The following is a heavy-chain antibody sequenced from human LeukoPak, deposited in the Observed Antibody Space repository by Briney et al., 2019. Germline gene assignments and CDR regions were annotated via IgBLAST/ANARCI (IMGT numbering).Heavy chain of an antibody. Sequence: GASVKVSCKASGYTFTSYGISWVRQAPGQGLEWMGWISAYNGNTSYAQKLQGRVTMTTDTSTSTAYMELRSLRSDDTAVYYCARVKERVLLILASGWFDPWGQGTLVTVSS. CDR2: ISAYNGNT. V-gene: IGHV1-18*04. CDR1: GYTFTSYG. D-gene: IGHD3-10*01. CDR3: ARVKERVLLILASGWFDP. J-gene: IGHJ5*02.